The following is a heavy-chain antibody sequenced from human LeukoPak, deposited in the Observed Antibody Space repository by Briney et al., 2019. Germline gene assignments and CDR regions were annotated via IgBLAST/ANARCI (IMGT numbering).Heavy chain of an antibody. CDR1: GFTFSSYS. D-gene: IGHD3-22*01. Sequence: GGSLRLSCAASGFTFSSYSMNWVRQAPGKGLEWVSYISSSSSTIYYADSVKGRFTISRDNAKNSLYLQMNSLRAEDTAVYYCARDKDYDSRPWGMDVWGQGTTVTVSS. V-gene: IGHV3-48*04. CDR2: ISSSSSTI. J-gene: IGHJ6*02. CDR3: ARDKDYDSRPWGMDV.